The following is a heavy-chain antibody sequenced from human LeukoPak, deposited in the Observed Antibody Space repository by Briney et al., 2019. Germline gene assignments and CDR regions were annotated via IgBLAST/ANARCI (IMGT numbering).Heavy chain of an antibody. Sequence: PGGSLRLSCAASGSTFSSYSMDWVRQAPGKGLEWVSSISSSSSYIYYADSVKGRFTISRDNAKNSLYLQMNSLRAEDTAVYYCASDLPYCSGGSCYYMDVWGKGTTVTVSS. V-gene: IGHV3-21*01. J-gene: IGHJ6*03. CDR1: GSTFSSYS. CDR3: ASDLPYCSGGSCYYMDV. D-gene: IGHD2-15*01. CDR2: ISSSSSYI.